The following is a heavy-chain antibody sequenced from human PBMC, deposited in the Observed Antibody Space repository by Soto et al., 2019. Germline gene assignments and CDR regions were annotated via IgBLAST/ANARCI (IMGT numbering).Heavy chain of an antibody. J-gene: IGHJ6*02. CDR1: GYSISSGYY. Sequence: SDTLYLTCAVSGYSISSGYYWGWIRQPPGKGLEWIGSIYHSGSTYYNPSLKSRVTISVDTSKNQFSLKLSSVTAADTAVYYCARSTLEKNYYYYGMDVWGQGTTVTVSS. V-gene: IGHV4-38-2*01. CDR2: IYHSGST. CDR3: ARSTLEKNYYYYGMDV.